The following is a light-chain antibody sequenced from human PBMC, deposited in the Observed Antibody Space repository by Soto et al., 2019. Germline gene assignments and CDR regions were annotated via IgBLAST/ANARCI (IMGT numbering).Light chain of an antibody. V-gene: IGKV3-20*01. Sequence: EIELTQSPGTLSLSPGGRATLSCRASQSVSSSYLAWYQQKPGQAPRLLIYGASSRATGIPDRFSGSGSGTDFTLTISRLEPEDFAVYYCQQYGSSPPYTFGQGTKLEIK. CDR1: QSVSSSY. J-gene: IGKJ2*01. CDR3: QQYGSSPPYT. CDR2: GAS.